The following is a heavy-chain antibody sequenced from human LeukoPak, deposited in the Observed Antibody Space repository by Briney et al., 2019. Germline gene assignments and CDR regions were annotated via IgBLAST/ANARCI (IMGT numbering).Heavy chain of an antibody. V-gene: IGHV3-23*01. D-gene: IGHD3-10*01. CDR3: AKDDGNYYGSGSYYNVISDY. Sequence: GESLKISCAASGFTFSSYAMSWVRQPQGKGLEWASPISGSGGSTYYADSVKGRFTISRDNSKNTLYLQMNSLRAEDTAVYYCAKDDGNYYGSGSYYNVISDYWGQGTLVTVSS. CDR1: GFTFSSYA. J-gene: IGHJ4*02. CDR2: ISGSGGST.